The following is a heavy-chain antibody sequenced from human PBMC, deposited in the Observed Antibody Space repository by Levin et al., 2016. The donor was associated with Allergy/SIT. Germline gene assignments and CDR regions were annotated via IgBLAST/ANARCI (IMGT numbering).Heavy chain of an antibody. D-gene: IGHD6-19*01. CDR1: GYTFTSYY. CDR2: INPSGGST. CDR3: ASMAVAGISGHY. V-gene: IGHV1-46*01. Sequence: ASVKVSCKASGYTFTSYYMHWVRQAPGQGLEWMGIINPSGGSTSYAQKFQGRVTMTRDTSTSTVYMELSSLRSEDTAVYYCASMAVAGISGHYWGQGTLVTVSS. J-gene: IGHJ4*02.